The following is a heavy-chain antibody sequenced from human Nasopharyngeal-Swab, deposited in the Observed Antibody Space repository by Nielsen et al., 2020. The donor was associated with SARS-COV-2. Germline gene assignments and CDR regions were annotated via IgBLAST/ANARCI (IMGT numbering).Heavy chain of an antibody. CDR2: ISSSSSYI. CDR1: GFTFSSYS. D-gene: IGHD3-22*01. V-gene: IGHV3-21*01. Sequence: RGSLRLSCAASGFTFSSYSMSWVRQAPGKGLEWVSSISSSSSYIYYADSVKGRFTISRDNAKNSLYLQMNSLRAEDTAVYYCARGSYYYDSSGYYDYWGQGTLVTVSS. J-gene: IGHJ4*02. CDR3: ARGSYYYDSSGYYDY.